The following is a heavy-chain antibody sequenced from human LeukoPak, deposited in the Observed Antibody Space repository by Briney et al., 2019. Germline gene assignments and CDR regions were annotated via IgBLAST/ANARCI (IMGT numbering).Heavy chain of an antibody. J-gene: IGHJ4*02. Sequence: SETLSLTCAVYGGSFSGYYWSWVRQPPGKGLEWIGEINHIGSTKSSPSLETRLTISVATSNNQVSLKLTSVTAADTAVYYCAIHPSNSWYYFDYWDQGSLATVSS. V-gene: IGHV4-34*01. CDR3: AIHPSNSWYYFDY. CDR2: INHIGST. CDR1: GGSFSGYY. D-gene: IGHD2/OR15-2a*01.